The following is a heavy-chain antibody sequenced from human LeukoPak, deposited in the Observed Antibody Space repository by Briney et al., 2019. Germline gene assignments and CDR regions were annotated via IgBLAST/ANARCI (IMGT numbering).Heavy chain of an antibody. CDR1: GYRFTDYY. D-gene: IGHD5-24*01. Sequence: ASVKVSCKASGYRFTDYYMHWVRQAPGQGLEWMGWINPNSGGTNYAQKFQGRVTITADESTSTAYMELSSLRSEDTAVYYCARVVFRVATIGSGWFDPWGQGTLVTVSS. J-gene: IGHJ5*02. CDR2: INPNSGGT. V-gene: IGHV1-2*02. CDR3: ARVVFRVATIGSGWFDP.